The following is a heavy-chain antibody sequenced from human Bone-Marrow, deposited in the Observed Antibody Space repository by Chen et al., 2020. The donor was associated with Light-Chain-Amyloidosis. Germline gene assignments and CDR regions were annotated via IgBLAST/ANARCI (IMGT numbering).Heavy chain of an antibody. CDR3: SREFTGYDDY. CDR1: GFTFRTSW. D-gene: IGHD5-12*01. V-gene: IGHV3-74*01. J-gene: IGHJ4*02. CDR2: INPDGIRV. Sequence: DVQLLESGGGLVQPGGSLRLSCAASGFTFRTSWMHWVRQAPGKVLVGVSRINPDGIRVDYPDSVRGRFTISGDVTKSTVYIRMNTRRAEHTAVYYCSREFTGYDDYWGQGSLVTVSS.